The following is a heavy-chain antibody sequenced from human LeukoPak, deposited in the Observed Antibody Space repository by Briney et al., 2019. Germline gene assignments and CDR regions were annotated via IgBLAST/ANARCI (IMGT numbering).Heavy chain of an antibody. CDR1: GFTFRSCA. Sequence: GGSLRLSCAASGFTFRSCAMSWFRQAPGKGLEWVSAISGQAPGKGLEWVSAISGSGGSTYHADSVKGRFTISRDNSKNMLYLQLNSLRAEDTAVYYCAKDLLLRGATYDYWGQGTLVTVSS. V-gene: IGHV3-23*01. CDR3: AKDLLLRGATYDY. CDR2: ISGSGGST. D-gene: IGHD1-26*01. J-gene: IGHJ4*02.